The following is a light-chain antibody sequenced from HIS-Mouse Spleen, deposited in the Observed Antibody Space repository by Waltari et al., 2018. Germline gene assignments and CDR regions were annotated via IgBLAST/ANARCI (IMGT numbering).Light chain of an antibody. CDR3: QQYYSTLT. Sequence: DIVMTQSPDSLAVSLGERATINCKSSQSVLYSSNNKNDLAWYQQKPGQPPKLLLYWASTRESGVPDRFSGSGSGTDFTLTISSLQAEDVAVYYCQQYYSTLTFGGGTKVEIK. CDR1: QSVLYSSNNKND. V-gene: IGKV4-1*01. CDR2: WAS. J-gene: IGKJ4*01.